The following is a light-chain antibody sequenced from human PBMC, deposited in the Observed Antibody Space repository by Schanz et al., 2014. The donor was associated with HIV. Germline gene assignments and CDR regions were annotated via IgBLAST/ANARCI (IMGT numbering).Light chain of an antibody. CDR2: AAS. CDR3: QQSSTTWWT. J-gene: IGKJ1*01. Sequence: DIQMTQSPSTLSASVGDGVTITCRASQYISRWLAWYQQKPGKAPKLLIYAASSLQSGVPSRFSGSGSGTDFTLTISSLQPEDFATYYCQQSSTTWWTFGQGTKVEIK. CDR1: QYISRW. V-gene: IGKV1-39*01.